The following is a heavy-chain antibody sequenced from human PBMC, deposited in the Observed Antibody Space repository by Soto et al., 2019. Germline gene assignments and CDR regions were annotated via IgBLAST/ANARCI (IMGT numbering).Heavy chain of an antibody. V-gene: IGHV4-61*01. J-gene: IGHJ3*02. CDR1: GGSVSSANYY. CDR2: IYYSGTT. Sequence: PSETLSLTCTVSGGSVSSANYYWSWLRQPPGKGLEWIAYIYYSGTTNYNPSLKSRVTISVDTSKSQFSLRLSAVTAADTAIYYCARVDPRGGYLNGFDIWGQGTMVTVSS. D-gene: IGHD1-26*01. CDR3: ARVDPRGGYLNGFDI.